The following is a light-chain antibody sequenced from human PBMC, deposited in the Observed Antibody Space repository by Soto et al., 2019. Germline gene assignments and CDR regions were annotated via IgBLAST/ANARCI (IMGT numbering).Light chain of an antibody. CDR2: GVS. J-gene: IGKJ2*01. V-gene: IGKV3-20*01. CDR1: QSLSGNY. Sequence: EIVLTQSPGTLSLSPGERATLSCRASQSLSGNYLAWYQQKPGQAPRLLIFGVSSRATGIPDRFSGSGSGTDFTLTINRLATEDFAVYYCHHYGSSPYTFGLGTKLEIK. CDR3: HHYGSSPYT.